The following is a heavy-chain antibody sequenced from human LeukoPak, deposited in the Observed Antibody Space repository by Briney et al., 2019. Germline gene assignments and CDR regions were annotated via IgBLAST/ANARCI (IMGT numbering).Heavy chain of an antibody. CDR1: GGTFSSYG. CDR3: AKGVYDFWSGAFDY. Sequence: SCKASGGTFSSYGMHWVRQAPGKGLEWVAVIWYGGSNKYYADSVKGRFTISRDNSKNTLYLQMNSLRAEDTAVYYCAKGVYDFWSGAFDYWGQGTLVTVSS. CDR2: IWYGGSNK. D-gene: IGHD3-3*01. V-gene: IGHV3-33*06. J-gene: IGHJ4*02.